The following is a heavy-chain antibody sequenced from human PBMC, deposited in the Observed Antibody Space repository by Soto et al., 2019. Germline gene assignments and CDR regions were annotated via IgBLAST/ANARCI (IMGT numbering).Heavy chain of an antibody. J-gene: IGHJ3*02. Sequence: GGSLRLSCAASGFTFSSYAMHWVRQAPGKGLEWVAVISYDGSNKYYADSVKGRFTISGDNSKNTLYLQMNSLRAEDTAVYYCARPSHDAFDIWGQGTMVTVSS. CDR3: ARPSHDAFDI. CDR2: ISYDGSNK. V-gene: IGHV3-30-3*01. CDR1: GFTFSSYA.